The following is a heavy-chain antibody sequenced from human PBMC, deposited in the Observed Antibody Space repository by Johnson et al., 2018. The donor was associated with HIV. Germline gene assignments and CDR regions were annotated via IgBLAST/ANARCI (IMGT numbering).Heavy chain of an antibody. CDR2: ISDDGTNT. V-gene: IGHV3-30*14. J-gene: IGHJ3*02. Sequence: QVQLVESGGGVVQPERSLRLSCAASEFSFSTYAMRWVRQAPGKGLEGVAVISDDGTNTDYADAVKGRFTISRDNSKNTLYLQMNSLIAEDTAVYYCARGLFSSIAASWGAFDIWGQGTMVTVSS. CDR3: ARGLFSSIAASWGAFDI. D-gene: IGHD6-6*01. CDR1: EFSFSTYA.